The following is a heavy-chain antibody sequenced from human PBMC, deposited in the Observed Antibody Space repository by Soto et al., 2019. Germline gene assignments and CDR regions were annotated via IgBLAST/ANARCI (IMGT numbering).Heavy chain of an antibody. V-gene: IGHV1-69*13. D-gene: IGHD3-3*01. CDR3: ARHEGIRFLEWLLKNYYYYGMDV. J-gene: IGHJ6*02. Sequence: GASVKVSARLLEAPSAAMLSAGCDRPPGQGLEWMGGIIPIFGTANYAQKFQGRVTITADESTSTAYMELSSLRSEDTAVYYCARHEGIRFLEWLLKNYYYYGMDVWGQGTTVTVSS. CDR2: IIPIFGTA. CDR1: EAPSAAML.